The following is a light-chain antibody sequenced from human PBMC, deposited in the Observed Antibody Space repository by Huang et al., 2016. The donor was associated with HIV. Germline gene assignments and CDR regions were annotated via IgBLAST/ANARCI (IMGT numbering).Light chain of an antibody. CDR1: QTVNDK. Sequence: EIVMTQSPATLSVSPGERATLSCRASQTVNDKLAWYQQKPGQPPRLLIYGASARATCIPVRFSGSGSGTDFTLTISSLQSEDSAVYYCQHYNNWPPWTFGQGTKVEIK. J-gene: IGKJ1*01. V-gene: IGKV3-15*01. CDR2: GAS. CDR3: QHYNNWPPWT.